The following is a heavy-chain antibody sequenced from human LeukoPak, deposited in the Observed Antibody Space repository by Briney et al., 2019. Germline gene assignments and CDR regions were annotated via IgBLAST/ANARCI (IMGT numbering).Heavy chain of an antibody. Sequence: GGSLRLSCAASGFTFSSYAMSWVRQAPGKGLEWVSAISGSGGSTYYADSVKGRFTISRDNSKNTLYLQMNSPRAEDTAVYYCAKDGGSGSYSGSPFNWGQGTLVTVSS. CDR1: GFTFSSYA. D-gene: IGHD3-10*01. V-gene: IGHV3-23*01. CDR2: ISGSGGST. CDR3: AKDGGSGSYSGSPFN. J-gene: IGHJ4*02.